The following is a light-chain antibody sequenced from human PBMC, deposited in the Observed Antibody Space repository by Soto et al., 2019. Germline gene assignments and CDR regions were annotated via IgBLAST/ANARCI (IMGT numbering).Light chain of an antibody. CDR3: SSYTSSSTLGV. V-gene: IGLV2-14*01. CDR2: EVS. J-gene: IGLJ2*01. Sequence: QSVLTQPASVSGSPGQSITISCTGTSSDVGAYDYVSWYQQYPGKTPKVMISEVSNRPSGVSNRFSGSKSGYTASLTISGLQAEDEADYYCSSYTSSSTLGVFGGGTKLTVL. CDR1: SSDVGAYDY.